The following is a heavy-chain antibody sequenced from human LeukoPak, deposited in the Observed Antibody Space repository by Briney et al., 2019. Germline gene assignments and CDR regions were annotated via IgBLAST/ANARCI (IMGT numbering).Heavy chain of an antibody. Sequence: SETLSLTCTVSGGSISSYYWSWIRQPPGKGLEWIGYIYYSGSTNYNPSLKSRVTISVDTSKNQFSLKLSSVTAADTAVYYFARDRYEYSSSWYFDYWGQGTLVTVSS. CDR3: ARDRYEYSSSWYFDY. V-gene: IGHV4-59*01. D-gene: IGHD6-13*01. J-gene: IGHJ4*02. CDR2: IYYSGST. CDR1: GGSISSYY.